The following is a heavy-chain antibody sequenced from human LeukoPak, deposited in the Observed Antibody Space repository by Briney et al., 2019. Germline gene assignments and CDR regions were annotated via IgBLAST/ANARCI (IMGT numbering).Heavy chain of an antibody. CDR2: IQEDGSDK. V-gene: IGHV3-7*01. Sequence: PGGSLRLSCGASEFSLRSYSMDWVRQAPGKGLEWVANIQEDGSDKRYVDSVKGRFTISRDNARNSLYLQMNSLRVEDTAVYYCARDLDYSDSSGPYPAYWGQGTLVTVSS. D-gene: IGHD3-22*01. J-gene: IGHJ4*02. CDR3: ARDLDYSDSSGPYPAY. CDR1: EFSLRSYS.